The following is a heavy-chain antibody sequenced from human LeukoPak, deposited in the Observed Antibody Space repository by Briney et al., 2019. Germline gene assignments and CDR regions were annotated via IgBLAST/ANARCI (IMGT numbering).Heavy chain of an antibody. CDR1: GFTFSSYE. V-gene: IGHV3-20*04. Sequence: GGSLRLSCAASGFTFSSYEMNWVRQAPGKGLEWVSGINWNGGSTGYADSVKGRFTISRDNAKNSLYLQMNSLRAEDTALYYCAREGKEQQLVPYYYYYYMDVWGKGATVTVSS. D-gene: IGHD6-13*01. CDR3: AREGKEQQLVPYYYYYYMDV. CDR2: INWNGGST. J-gene: IGHJ6*03.